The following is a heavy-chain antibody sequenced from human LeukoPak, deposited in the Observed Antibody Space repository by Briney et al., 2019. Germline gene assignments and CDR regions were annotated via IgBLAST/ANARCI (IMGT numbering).Heavy chain of an antibody. J-gene: IGHJ6*02. D-gene: IGHD1-26*01. V-gene: IGHV3-30*18. Sequence: GGSLRLSCAASGFTFSSYGMHWVRQAPGKGLEWVAVISYDGSNKYYADSVKGRFTISRDNSKNTLYLQMNSLRAEDTAVYYCAKDTGSSSPYYYYYGMDVWGQGTTVTVSS. CDR3: AKDTGSSSPYYYYYGMDV. CDR1: GFTFSSYG. CDR2: ISYDGSNK.